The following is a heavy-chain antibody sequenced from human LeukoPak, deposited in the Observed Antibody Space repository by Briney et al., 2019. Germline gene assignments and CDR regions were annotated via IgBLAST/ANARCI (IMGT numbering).Heavy chain of an antibody. Sequence: GSLRLSCAASGFTFSSYWMSWVRQAPGKGLEWVANIKQDGSEKYYVDSVKGRFTISRDNAKNSLYLQMNSLRAEDTAVYYCARVLYSNQYYYYYYMDVWGKGTTVTVSS. CDR3: ARVLYSNQYYYYYYMDV. V-gene: IGHV3-7*01. CDR1: GFTFSSYW. D-gene: IGHD4-11*01. J-gene: IGHJ6*03. CDR2: IKQDGSEK.